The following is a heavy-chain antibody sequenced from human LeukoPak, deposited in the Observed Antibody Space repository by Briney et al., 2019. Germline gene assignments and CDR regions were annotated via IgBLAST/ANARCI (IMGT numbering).Heavy chain of an antibody. J-gene: IGHJ4*02. CDR1: GGTFSSYA. CDR2: IIPIFGTA. Sequence: SVNVSCKASGGTFSSYAISWVRQAPGQGLEWMGGIIPIFGTANYAQKFQGRVTITADESTSTAYMELSSLRSEDTAVYYCASEGSGSSYYFDYWGQGTLVTVSS. V-gene: IGHV1-69*13. D-gene: IGHD3-3*01. CDR3: ASEGSGSSYYFDY.